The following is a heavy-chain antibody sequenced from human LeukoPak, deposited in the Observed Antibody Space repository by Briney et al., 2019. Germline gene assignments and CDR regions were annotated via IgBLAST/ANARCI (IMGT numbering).Heavy chain of an antibody. CDR3: ARGTSDGNFDY. D-gene: IGHD5-24*01. J-gene: IGHJ4*02. V-gene: IGHV3-33*01. CDR2: IWHDGSHQ. CDR1: GFTFSSYG. Sequence: QPGGSLRLSCVASGFTFSSYGIHWVRQAPGKGLEWVSVIWHDGSHQKYADSVKGRFIITRDNSRSTVYLYMHNLRAEDTALYYCARGTSDGNFDYWGQGTLVTVSS.